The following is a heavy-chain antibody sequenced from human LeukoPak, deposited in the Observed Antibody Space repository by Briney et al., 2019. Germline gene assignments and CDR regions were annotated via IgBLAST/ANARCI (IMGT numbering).Heavy chain of an antibody. CDR3: SSTKEVFYGGSGGY. J-gene: IGHJ4*02. CDR2: YSGSGGNT. CDR1: GFTFSNYA. Sequence: GGPLRLSCAASGFTFSNYAMRGVRQAPGKGLEWVSAYSGSGGNTYYADSVKRRFTISRDNDKNTVFLQMKSLRVEDTAVYYCSSTKEVFYGGSGGYWGQGTLVTVSS. D-gene: IGHD2/OR15-2a*01. V-gene: IGHV3-23*01.